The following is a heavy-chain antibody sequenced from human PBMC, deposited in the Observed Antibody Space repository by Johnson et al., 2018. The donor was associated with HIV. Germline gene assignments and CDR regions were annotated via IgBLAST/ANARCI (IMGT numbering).Heavy chain of an antibody. V-gene: IGHV3-66*02. J-gene: IGHJ3*02. CDR1: GFTFSTNA. CDR2: IYSGGST. D-gene: IGHD6-6*01. Sequence: EVLLLESGGSLLQPGGSLRLSCAASGFTFSTNAMSWVRQAPGKGLEWVSLIYSGGSTYYADSVKGRFTISRDNSKNTLYLQMNSLRGGDTAGYSCARDNGFIGAPNERAFDIWGQGTMVPVSS. CDR3: ARDNGFIGAPNERAFDI.